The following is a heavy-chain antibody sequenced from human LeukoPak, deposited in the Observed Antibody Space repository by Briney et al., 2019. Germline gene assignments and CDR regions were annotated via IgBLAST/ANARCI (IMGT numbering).Heavy chain of an antibody. V-gene: IGHV3-15*01. CDR2: IKSKTDGGTT. Sequence: GGSLRLSCTASGFTFGDYAMSWFRQAPGKGLEWVGRIKSKTDGGTTDYAAPVKGRFTISRDDSKNTLYLQMNSLKTEDTAVYYCTTDRRDSGSYYPIFTDAFDIWGQGTMVTVSS. CDR3: TTDRRDSGSYYPIFTDAFDI. D-gene: IGHD1-26*01. CDR1: GFTFGDYA. J-gene: IGHJ3*02.